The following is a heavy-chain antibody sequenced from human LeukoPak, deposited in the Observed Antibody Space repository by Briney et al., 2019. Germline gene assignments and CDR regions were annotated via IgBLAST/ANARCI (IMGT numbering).Heavy chain of an antibody. D-gene: IGHD3-10*01. V-gene: IGHV4-34*01. CDR2: INHSGST. CDR3: ARQNYGSAPLRY. Sequence: ASETLSLTCAVYGGSFSGYYWSWIRQPPGKGLEWIGEINHSGSTNYNPSLMSRVTISVDTSKNQFSLKLSSVTAADTAVYFCARQNYGSAPLRYWGQGTLVTVSS. CDR1: GGSFSGYY. J-gene: IGHJ4*02.